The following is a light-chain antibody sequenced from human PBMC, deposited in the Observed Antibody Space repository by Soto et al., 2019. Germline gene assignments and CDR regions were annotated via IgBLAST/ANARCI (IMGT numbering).Light chain of an antibody. CDR2: SNN. Sequence: QSVLTQPPSASGTPGQRVTISCSGSSSNIGSNTVNWYQQLPGTAPKLLIYSNNQRPSGVPDRFSGSKSGTSASLAISGLQSEDEADYYCAAWDASLNGVVFGEGTKLTVL. V-gene: IGLV1-44*01. CDR3: AAWDASLNGVV. CDR1: SSNIGSNT. J-gene: IGLJ2*01.